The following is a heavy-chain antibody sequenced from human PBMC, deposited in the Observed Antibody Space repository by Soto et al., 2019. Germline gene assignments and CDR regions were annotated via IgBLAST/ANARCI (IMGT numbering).Heavy chain of an antibody. CDR3: ARDRTYNDFWSGYPHNWLDP. D-gene: IGHD3-3*01. CDR2: IHYSGST. Sequence: SETLSLTCTVSGGSINTYYWSWIRQPPGKGLEWIGHIHYSGSTKYNPSLKSRVTISVDMSKNQFSLKLTSVTAADTAVYYCARDRTYNDFWSGYPHNWLDPWGQGILVTVFS. J-gene: IGHJ5*02. CDR1: GGSINTYY. V-gene: IGHV4-59*01.